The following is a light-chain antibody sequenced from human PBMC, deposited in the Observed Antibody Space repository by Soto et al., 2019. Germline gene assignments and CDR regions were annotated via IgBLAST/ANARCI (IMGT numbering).Light chain of an antibody. V-gene: IGLV2-14*01. CDR2: EVS. CDR1: SSDVGGYNY. Sequence: QSVLTQPPSASGSPGQSVTISCTGTSSDVGGYNYVSWYQQHPGKAPKLMIYEVSNRPSEISNRFSASKSGNTASLTISGLQAEDETDYYCFSYTSSSTYVFGSGTKLTVL. CDR3: FSYTSSSTYV. J-gene: IGLJ1*01.